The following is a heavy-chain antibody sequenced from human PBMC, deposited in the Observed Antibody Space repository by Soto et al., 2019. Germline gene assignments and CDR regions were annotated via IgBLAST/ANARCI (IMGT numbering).Heavy chain of an antibody. J-gene: IGHJ4*02. D-gene: IGHD6-19*01. Sequence: GASVKVSCKASGGTFSSYAISWVRQAPGQGLEWMGGIIPIFGNTGYAQKFQGRVTMTRNTSISTAYMELSSLSSEDTAVYYCARAYTWGVAVAGTWGQGTLVTVSS. CDR1: GGTFSSYA. CDR2: IIPIFGNT. V-gene: IGHV1-8*02. CDR3: ARAYTWGVAVAGT.